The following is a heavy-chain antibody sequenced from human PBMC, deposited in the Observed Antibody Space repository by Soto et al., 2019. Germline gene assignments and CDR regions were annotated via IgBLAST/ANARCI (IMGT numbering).Heavy chain of an antibody. CDR2: IKSKTDGGTT. V-gene: IGHV3-15*07. CDR3: TTERAGAFDI. J-gene: IGHJ3*02. CDR1: GFTFANAW. Sequence: GSLRLSCAASGFTFANAWRNWFRQAPGKGLEWVGRIKSKTDGGTTDYAAPVKGRFTISRDDSKNTLFLQVNSLKIEDTAVYSCTTERAGAFDIWGQGTMVTVSS. D-gene: IGHD6-19*01.